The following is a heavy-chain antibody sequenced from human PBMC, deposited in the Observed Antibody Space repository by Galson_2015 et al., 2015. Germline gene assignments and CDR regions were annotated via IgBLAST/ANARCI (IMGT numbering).Heavy chain of an antibody. V-gene: IGHV3-48*02. CDR2: ISSSSATI. D-gene: IGHD1-26*01. CDR1: GFTFSSYT. Sequence: SLRLSCAASGFTFSSYTISWVRQAPGKGLEWVSYISSSSATIYYADSVKGRSTISRDNAKNSLYLQMNSLRDEDTAVYYCARDPWRGSYKVFYFDYWGQGTLVTVSS. CDR3: ARDPWRGSYKVFYFDY. J-gene: IGHJ4*02.